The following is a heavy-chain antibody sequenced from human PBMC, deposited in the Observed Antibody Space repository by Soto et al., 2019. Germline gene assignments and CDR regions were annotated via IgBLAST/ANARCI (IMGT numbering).Heavy chain of an antibody. J-gene: IGHJ6*02. CDR3: AKDGITGNTIDYYYGMDV. Sequence: GGSLRLSCAASGFTFSSYAMSWVRQAPGKGLEWVSAISGSGGSTYYADSVKGRFTISRDNSKNTLYLQMNSLRAEDTAVYYCAKDGITGNTIDYYYGMDVWGQGTTVTVSS. CDR1: GFTFSSYA. V-gene: IGHV3-23*01. CDR2: ISGSGGST. D-gene: IGHD1-20*01.